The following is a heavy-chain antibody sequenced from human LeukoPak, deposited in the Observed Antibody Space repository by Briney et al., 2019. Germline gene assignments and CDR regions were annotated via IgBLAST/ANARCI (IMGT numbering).Heavy chain of an antibody. CDR1: GYTFTGYY. CDR3: ARGILRFLEWPKLGWFDP. Sequence: ASVKVSCKASGYTFTGYYMHWVRQAPGQGLEWMGWINPNSGGTNYAQKFQGRVTMTRDTSISTAYMGLSRLRSDDTAVYYCARGILRFLEWPKLGWFDPWGQGTLVTVSS. D-gene: IGHD3-3*01. CDR2: INPNSGGT. J-gene: IGHJ5*02. V-gene: IGHV1-2*02.